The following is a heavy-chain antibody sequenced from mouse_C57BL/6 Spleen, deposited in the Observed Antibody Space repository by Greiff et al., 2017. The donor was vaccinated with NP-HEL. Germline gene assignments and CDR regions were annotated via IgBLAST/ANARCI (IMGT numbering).Heavy chain of an antibody. CDR2: IYPGNSDT. Sequence: VQLQQSGTVLARPGASVKMSCKTSGYTFTSYWMHWVKQRPGQGLEWIGAIYPGNSDTSYNQKFKGKAKLTAVTSASTAYMELSSLTNEDSAVYYCTRVVTTVVATPFDYWGQGTTLTVSS. CDR3: TRVVTTVVATPFDY. CDR1: GYTFTSYW. V-gene: IGHV1-5*01. D-gene: IGHD1-1*01. J-gene: IGHJ2*01.